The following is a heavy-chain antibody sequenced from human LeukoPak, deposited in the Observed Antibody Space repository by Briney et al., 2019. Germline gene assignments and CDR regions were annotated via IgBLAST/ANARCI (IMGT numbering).Heavy chain of an antibody. V-gene: IGHV4-59*01. Sequence: SETLSLTCTVSGGSISSYYWSRIRQPPGKGLEWIGYIYYSGSTNYNPSLKSRVTISEDTSKNQFSLKLSSVTAADTGVYFCARAGDGSFDYWGQGTLVTVSS. CDR1: GGSISSYY. CDR2: IYYSGST. CDR3: ARAGDGSFDY. J-gene: IGHJ4*02. D-gene: IGHD5-24*01.